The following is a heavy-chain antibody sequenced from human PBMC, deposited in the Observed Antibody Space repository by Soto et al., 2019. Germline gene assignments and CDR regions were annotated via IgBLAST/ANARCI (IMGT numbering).Heavy chain of an antibody. CDR1: GFTFRDHA. CDR3: ARALFPDVDIYAMDV. J-gene: IGHJ6*02. CDR2: IWNDGSNK. V-gene: IGHV3-33*01. D-gene: IGHD5-12*01. Sequence: GGSLRLSCAASGFTFRDHAMHWVRQAPGKGREWLAIIWNDGSNKFYAGSVQGRFTISRDNSRNTVYLQMNTLSAEDTAVYYCARALFPDVDIYAMDVWGQGTTVTVSS.